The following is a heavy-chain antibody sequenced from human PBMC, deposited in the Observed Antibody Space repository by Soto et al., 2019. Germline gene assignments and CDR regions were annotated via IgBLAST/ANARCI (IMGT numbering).Heavy chain of an antibody. CDR3: AKSQSPMVRGVIEAFDY. CDR2: INWNGGTT. Sequence: GGSLRLSCVASGFTFDDYGMSWVRQVPGKGLEWVSGINWNGGTTHYADSVKGRFTISRDNAKNALYLQMNSLRAEDTALYYCAKSQSPMVRGVIEAFDYWGQGTLVTVSS. CDR1: GFTFDDYG. J-gene: IGHJ4*02. D-gene: IGHD3-10*01. V-gene: IGHV3-20*04.